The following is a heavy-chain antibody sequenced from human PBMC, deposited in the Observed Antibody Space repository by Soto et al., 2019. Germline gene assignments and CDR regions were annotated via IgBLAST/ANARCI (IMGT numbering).Heavy chain of an antibody. CDR3: ARDVGNYYDSSPAGQFDF. CDR1: GVSIINSHW. J-gene: IGHJ4*02. CDR2: IHHSGNT. D-gene: IGHD3-22*01. Sequence: QVQLQESGPGLVKTSETLSLTCAVSGVSIINSHWWSWVRQPPGKGLDWIGEIHHSGNTKYNPSLKSRVNISVDKAKDQFSLMLNSVTAADTAVYYCARDVGNYYDSSPAGQFDFWGQGTLVTVSS. V-gene: IGHV4-4*02.